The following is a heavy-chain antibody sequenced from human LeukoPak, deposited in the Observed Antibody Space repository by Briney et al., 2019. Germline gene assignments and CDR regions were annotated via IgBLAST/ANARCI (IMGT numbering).Heavy chain of an antibody. D-gene: IGHD3-22*01. CDR2: ISGSGSYI. CDR1: AFTFSTYS. Sequence: PGGSLRLSCAASAFTFSTYSMNWVRQAPGKGLEWVSSISGSGSYIYYADSLKGRFTISRDNAKNSLYLQMNSLRAEDTAVYYCARGSGSSDYWGQGTLVTVSS. CDR3: ARGSGSSDY. V-gene: IGHV3-21*01. J-gene: IGHJ4*02.